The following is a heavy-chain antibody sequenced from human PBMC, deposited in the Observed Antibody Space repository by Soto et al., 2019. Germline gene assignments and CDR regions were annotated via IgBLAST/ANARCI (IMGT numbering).Heavy chain of an antibody. V-gene: IGHV1-46*01. Sequence: GSSVKVSCKASGYTFTSYYMHWVRQAPGQGLEWMGIINPSGGSTSYAQKFQGRVTMTRDTSTSTVYMELSSLRSEDTAVYYCARDLQSYSSGWNYHYYGTDVSGPATTVTV. J-gene: IGHJ6*02. CDR3: ARDLQSYSSGWNYHYYGTDV. D-gene: IGHD6-19*01. CDR1: GYTFTSYY. CDR2: INPSGGST.